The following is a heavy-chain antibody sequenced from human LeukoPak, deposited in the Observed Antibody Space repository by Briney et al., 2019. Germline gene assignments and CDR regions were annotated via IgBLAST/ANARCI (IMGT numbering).Heavy chain of an antibody. CDR1: GFTFSSDW. CDR2: ISQDV. Sequence: GGSLRLSCAASGFTFSSDWLSWVRQAPGKGLEWVANISQDVDSVKGRFTISRDNSKNSVYLQMNSLRAEDTAVYYCARDPRSYYYGMDVWGQGTTVTVSS. V-gene: IGHV3-7*01. J-gene: IGHJ6*02. CDR3: ARDPRSYYYGMDV. D-gene: IGHD1-14*01.